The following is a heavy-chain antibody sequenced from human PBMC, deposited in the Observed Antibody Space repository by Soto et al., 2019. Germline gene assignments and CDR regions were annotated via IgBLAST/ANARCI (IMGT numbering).Heavy chain of an antibody. J-gene: IGHJ5*02. CDR3: ARVDDYVWGSYRQRWFDP. CDR2: IYHSGST. Sequence: SETLSLTCAVSGYSISSGYYWGWIRQPPGKGLEWIGSIYHSGSTYYNLSLKSRVTISVDTSKNQFSLKLSSVTAADTAVYYCARVDDYVWGSYRQRWFDPWGQGTLVTVSS. CDR1: GYSISSGYY. D-gene: IGHD3-16*02. V-gene: IGHV4-38-2*01.